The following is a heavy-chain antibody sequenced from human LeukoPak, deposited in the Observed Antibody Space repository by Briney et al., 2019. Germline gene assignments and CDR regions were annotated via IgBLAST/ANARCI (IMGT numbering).Heavy chain of an antibody. CDR3: AKGSYYDSSGSFYFDY. J-gene: IGHJ4*02. Sequence: GGSLRLSCAASGFTFSDYYMSWIRQAPGKGLEWVSYISSSSSYTNYADSVKGRFTISRDNSKNTLYVQVNSLGTEDTAAYYCAKGSYYDSSGSFYFDYWGQGTLVTVSS. D-gene: IGHD3-22*01. V-gene: IGHV3-11*05. CDR1: GFTFSDYY. CDR2: ISSSSSYT.